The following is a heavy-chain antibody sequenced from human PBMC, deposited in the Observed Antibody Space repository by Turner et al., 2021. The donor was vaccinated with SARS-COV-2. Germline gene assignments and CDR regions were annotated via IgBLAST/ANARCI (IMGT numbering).Heavy chain of an antibody. Sequence: QVQLVQSGAEVKKPGSSVKVSCKASGGTFNSYAITWVRQAPGRGLECMGGIIPIFGTANYAQKFQGRVTITADKSTSTAYMELSSLTSDDTAVYYWARDRDYDSSGYWEQSWGQGTLVTVSS. CDR3: ARDRDYDSSGYWEQS. J-gene: IGHJ4*02. V-gene: IGHV1-69*06. CDR1: GGTFNSYA. D-gene: IGHD3-22*01. CDR2: IIPIFGTA.